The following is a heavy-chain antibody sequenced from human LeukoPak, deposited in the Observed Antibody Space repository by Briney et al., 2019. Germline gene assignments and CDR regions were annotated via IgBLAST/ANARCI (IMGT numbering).Heavy chain of an antibody. CDR2: IIPIFGTA. D-gene: IGHD6-19*01. V-gene: IGHV1-69*05. CDR3: ARPQSSGPYMWGNWFDP. J-gene: IGHJ5*02. Sequence: SLKISCKASGGTVSSYGMSWVRKAPVQGLDWMGRIIPIFGTANYAEKFQGRVTITTDESTSTAYMELSSLRSEDTAVCYCARPQSSGPYMWGNWFDPWGEGTLATVS. CDR1: GGTVSSYG.